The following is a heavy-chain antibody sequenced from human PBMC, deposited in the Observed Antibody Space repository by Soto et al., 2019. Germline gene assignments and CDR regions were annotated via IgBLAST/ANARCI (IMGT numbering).Heavy chain of an antibody. CDR3: AKEDYAYYGMDV. V-gene: IGHV3-30*18. CDR2: ISYDGSNK. J-gene: IGHJ6*02. CDR1: GFTFSSYG. Sequence: QVQLVESGGGVVQPGRSLRLSCAASGFTFSSYGMHWVRQAPGKGLEWVAVISYDGSNKYYADSVKGRFTISRDNSKNTLYLQMNSLRAEDTAVYYCAKEDYAYYGMDVWGQGTTVTVSS.